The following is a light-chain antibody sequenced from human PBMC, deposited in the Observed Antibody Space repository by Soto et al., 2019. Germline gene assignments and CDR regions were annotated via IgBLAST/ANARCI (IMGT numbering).Light chain of an antibody. CDR3: QQYGSSPGT. CDR2: GAS. V-gene: IGKV3-20*01. Sequence: EIVLTQSSGTLSLSPGERATLSCRASQSVSSSYLAWYQQKPGQAPRLLIYGASSRATGIPDRFSGSGSGTDFTLTISRLEPEDFAVYYCQQYGSSPGTFGQGTKADIK. CDR1: QSVSSSY. J-gene: IGKJ1*01.